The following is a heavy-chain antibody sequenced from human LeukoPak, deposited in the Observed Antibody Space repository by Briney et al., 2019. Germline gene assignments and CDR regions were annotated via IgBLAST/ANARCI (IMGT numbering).Heavy chain of an antibody. V-gene: IGHV3-20*04. Sequence: PGGSLRLSCAASGFTFDDHGMSWVRQAPGKGLEWVSGISWNGGRKGYADSVKGRFSISRDNAMNSLYLQMNSLRAEDTALYYCARGRFTVFGVLNYYMDVWGKGTTVTVSS. CDR1: GFTFDDHG. CDR3: ARGRFTVFGVLNYYMDV. D-gene: IGHD3-3*01. J-gene: IGHJ6*03. CDR2: ISWNGGRK.